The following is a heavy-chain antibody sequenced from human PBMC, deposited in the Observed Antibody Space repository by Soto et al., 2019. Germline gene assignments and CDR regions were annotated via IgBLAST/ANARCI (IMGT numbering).Heavy chain of an antibody. D-gene: IGHD2-2*01. V-gene: IGHV1-18*01. J-gene: IGHJ6*02. CDR3: ERQVVPTAIEYSYCMDV. Sequence: QLQLVQSGAEVKKPGASVKVSCKASGYTFTRYGISWVRQAPGQGLEWMGWISGYNGDTKYAQILKGRVTMTTDTSTSTADMELRSLRSDDTAIDYGERQVVPTAIEYSYCMDVWGHGNTFTVSS. CDR2: ISGYNGDT. CDR1: GYTFTRYG.